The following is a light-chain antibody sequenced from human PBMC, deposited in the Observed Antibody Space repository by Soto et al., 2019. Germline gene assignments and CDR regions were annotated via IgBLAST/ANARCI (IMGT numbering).Light chain of an antibody. CDR2: WAS. J-gene: IGKJ1*01. CDR1: QSVLYSPNNKNY. V-gene: IGKV4-1*01. Sequence: DIVMTQSPDSLALSLGERATINCKSSQSVLYSPNNKNYLAWYQQKPGQPPKLLLYWASMRESGVPDRFSGSASETDFTLTISSLQAEDVAVYYCHQYASPPWTFGPGTKVEIK. CDR3: HQYASPPWT.